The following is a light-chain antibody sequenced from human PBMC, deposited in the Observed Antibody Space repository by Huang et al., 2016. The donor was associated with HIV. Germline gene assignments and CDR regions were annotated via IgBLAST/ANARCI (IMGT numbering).Light chain of an antibody. CDR3: HQYYSSPQT. J-gene: IGKJ1*01. Sequence: DIVVTQSPGSLALSLGERAAINCTSSQSVFHSSNNKNYLSWYKLKPGQSPQLLIYLASTREFGVPDRFRGTGSGTDFTLTITSLQAEDVAVYYCHQYYSSPQTFGQGTKVEV. V-gene: IGKV4-1*01. CDR1: QSVFHSSNNKNY. CDR2: LAS.